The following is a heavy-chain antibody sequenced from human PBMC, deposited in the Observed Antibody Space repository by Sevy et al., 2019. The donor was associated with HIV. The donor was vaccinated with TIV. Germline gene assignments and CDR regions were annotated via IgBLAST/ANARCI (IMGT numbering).Heavy chain of an antibody. D-gene: IGHD1-26*01. Sequence: ASVKVSCKASGYTFTSYDINWVRQATGQGLEWMGWMNPNSGNTGYGQKFQGSVTMTRNTSISTAYMELSSLRSEDTAVYYCARAGSGGNWFDPWGQRALVTVSS. J-gene: IGHJ5*02. CDR1: GYTFTSYD. CDR2: MNPNSGNT. V-gene: IGHV1-8*02. CDR3: ARAGSGGNWFDP.